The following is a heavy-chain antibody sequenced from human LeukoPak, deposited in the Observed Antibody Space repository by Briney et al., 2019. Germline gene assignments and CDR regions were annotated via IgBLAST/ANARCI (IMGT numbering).Heavy chain of an antibody. V-gene: IGHV3-73*01. CDR3: TRHDGYYNGQDY. D-gene: IGHD3-9*01. J-gene: IGHJ4*02. Sequence: GGSLKLSCAASGFTFSGSAMHWVRQASGKGLEWVGRIRSKANSYATAYAASVKGRFTISRDDSKNTAYLQMNSLKTEDTAVYYCTRHDGYYNGQDYWGQGTLVTVSS. CDR1: GFTFSGSA. CDR2: IRSKANSYAT.